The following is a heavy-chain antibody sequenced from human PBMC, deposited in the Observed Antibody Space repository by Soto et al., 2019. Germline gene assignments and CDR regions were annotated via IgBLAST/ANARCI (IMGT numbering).Heavy chain of an antibody. V-gene: IGHV4-38-2*01. CDR2: IFHSGST. Sequence: SETLSLTCGVSGYSISSGYYWGWIRQPPGKGLEWIASIFHSGSTYYNPSLKSRVTISVDTSKNQFSLKLSSVTAADTAVYYCARGLQYGGNSAYWGQGTLVTVSS. D-gene: IGHD2-21*02. CDR3: ARGLQYGGNSAY. J-gene: IGHJ4*02. CDR1: GYSISSGYY.